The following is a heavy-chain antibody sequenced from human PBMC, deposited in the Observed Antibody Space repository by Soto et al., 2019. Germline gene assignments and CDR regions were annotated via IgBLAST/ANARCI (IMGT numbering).Heavy chain of an antibody. V-gene: IGHV1-69*01. D-gene: IGHD6-6*01. Sequence: EWRGRIIPIFGTANYAQKFQGRVTITADESTSTAYMELSSLRSEDTAVYYCARDRQSSIAARPEDAFGICGQGTMGTVSS. J-gene: IGHJ3*02. CDR3: ARDRQSSIAARPEDAFGI. CDR2: IIPIFGTA.